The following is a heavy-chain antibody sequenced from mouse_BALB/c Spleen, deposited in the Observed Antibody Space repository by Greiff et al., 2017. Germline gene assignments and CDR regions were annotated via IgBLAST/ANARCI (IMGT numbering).Heavy chain of an antibody. Sequence: EVMLVESGGGLVQPGGSRKLSCAASGFTFSSFGMHWVRQAPEKGLEWVAYISSGSSTIYYADTVKGRFTISRDNPKNTLFLQMTSLRSEDTAMYYCASGDSGYLALGLADWGQGTLVTVSA. CDR2: ISSGSSTI. D-gene: IGHD1-2*01. CDR1: GFTFSSFG. J-gene: IGHJ3*01. CDR3: ASGDSGYLALGLAD. V-gene: IGHV5-17*02.